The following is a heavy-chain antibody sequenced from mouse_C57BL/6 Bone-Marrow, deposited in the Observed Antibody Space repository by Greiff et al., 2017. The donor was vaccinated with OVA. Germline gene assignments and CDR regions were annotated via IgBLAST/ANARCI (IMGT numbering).Heavy chain of an antibody. D-gene: IGHD2-5*01. V-gene: IGHV14-1*01. CDR3: TTSYSNHFDY. Sequence: VQLQQSGAELVRPGASVKLSCTASGFTITDYYMHWVKQRPEQGLEWIGRIDPEDGDTEYDPKFQGKATMTADTSSNTAYLQLSSLTSEDTAVYYCTTSYSNHFDYWGQGTTLTVSS. CDR1: GFTITDYY. CDR2: IDPEDGDT. J-gene: IGHJ2*01.